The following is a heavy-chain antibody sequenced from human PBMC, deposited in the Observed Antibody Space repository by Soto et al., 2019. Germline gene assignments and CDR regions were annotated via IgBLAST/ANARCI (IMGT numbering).Heavy chain of an antibody. Sequence: QVQLVESGGGVVQPGRSLRLSCAASGFTFSSYAMHWVRQAPGKGLEWVAVISYDGSNKYYADSVKGRFTISRDNSKNQLYLQMNSLRAEGTAVYYCARTAMAPFDYWGQGTLVTVSS. CDR1: GFTFSSYA. CDR2: ISYDGSNK. CDR3: ARTAMAPFDY. V-gene: IGHV3-30-3*01. D-gene: IGHD5-18*01. J-gene: IGHJ4*02.